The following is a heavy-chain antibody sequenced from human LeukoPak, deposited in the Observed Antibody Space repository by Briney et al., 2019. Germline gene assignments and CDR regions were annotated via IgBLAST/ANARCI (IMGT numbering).Heavy chain of an antibody. CDR2: ISSSGSTI. Sequence: KPGGSLRLSCAASGFTFSDYYMSWIRQAPGKGLEWVSYISSSGSTIYYADSVKGRFTISRDNAKNSLYLQMNSLRAEDTAVYYCARQGTGTTPDRPFYCYYGMDVSGQGSTVTASS. V-gene: IGHV3-11*01. D-gene: IGHD1-1*01. CDR3: ARQGTGTTPDRPFYCYYGMDV. CDR1: GFTFSDYY. J-gene: IGHJ6*02.